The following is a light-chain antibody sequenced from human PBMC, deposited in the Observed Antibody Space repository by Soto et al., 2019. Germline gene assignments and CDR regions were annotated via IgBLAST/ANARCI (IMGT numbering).Light chain of an antibody. J-gene: IGKJ1*01. CDR2: DAS. Sequence: EIVLTQSPATLSLSPGERATLSCRASQSVSSYLAWYQQKPGQAPRLLIYDASNRATSIPARFSGSGSGTDFTLTINSLEPEDFAVYYCQQRSNWPRTFGQGTKVEIK. CDR1: QSVSSY. CDR3: QQRSNWPRT. V-gene: IGKV3-11*01.